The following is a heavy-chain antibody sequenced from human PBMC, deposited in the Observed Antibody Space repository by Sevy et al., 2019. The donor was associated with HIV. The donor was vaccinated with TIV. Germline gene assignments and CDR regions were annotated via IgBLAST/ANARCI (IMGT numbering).Heavy chain of an antibody. CDR2: ISGSGGST. V-gene: IGHV3-23*01. J-gene: IGHJ4*02. Sequence: GGSLRLSCAASGFTFSSYAMSWVRQAPGKGLEWVSAISGSGGSTYYADSVKGRFTISRDNSKNTLYLQMNSLRAEATAVSYCAKARSGGGSYFEVLDYWGQGTLVTVSS. CDR1: GFTFSSYA. CDR3: AKARSGGGSYFEVLDY. D-gene: IGHD1-26*01.